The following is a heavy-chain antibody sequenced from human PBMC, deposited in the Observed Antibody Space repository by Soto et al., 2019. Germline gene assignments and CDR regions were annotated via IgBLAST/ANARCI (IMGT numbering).Heavy chain of an antibody. CDR1: GYTFTSYA. J-gene: IGHJ4*02. V-gene: IGHV1-3*01. D-gene: IGHD5-18*01. CDR3: ARDYSSYGPFEY. CDR2: INAGNGNT. Sequence: ASVKVSCKASGYTFTSYAMHWVRQAPGQRLEWMGWINAGNGNTKYYADSVKGRFTISRDNSKNTLYLQMNSLRAEDTAVYYCARDYSSYGPFEYWGQGTLVTVSS.